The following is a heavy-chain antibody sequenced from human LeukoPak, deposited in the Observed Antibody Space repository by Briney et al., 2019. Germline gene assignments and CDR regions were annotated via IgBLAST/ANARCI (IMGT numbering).Heavy chain of an antibody. V-gene: IGHV3-21*01. D-gene: IGHD3-16*02. Sequence: PGGSLRLSCAASGFTFSSYSMNWVRQAPGKGLEWVSSISSSSSYIYYADSVKGRFTISRDNAKNSLYLQMNSLRAEDTAVYYCARDKGNDYVWGSYHYTLDYWGQGTLVTVSS. J-gene: IGHJ4*02. CDR1: GFTFSSYS. CDR2: ISSSSSYI. CDR3: ARDKGNDYVWGSYHYTLDY.